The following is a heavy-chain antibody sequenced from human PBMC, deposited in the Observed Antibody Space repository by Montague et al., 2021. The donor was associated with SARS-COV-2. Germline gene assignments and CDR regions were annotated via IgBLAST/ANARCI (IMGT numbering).Heavy chain of an antibody. CDR1: GGSISDGGYS. CDR3: AREGGRFQLCFRGDDAYAL. Sequence: TLSLTCTVSGGSISDGGYSWTWIRQLPGKGLEWIGCIYYSGSTFYNPSLKSRITISVDTSKNKFSLKLSSVTAADTAVYYCAREGGRFQLCFRGDDAYALWGQGTMVTVSS. CDR2: IYYSGST. V-gene: IGHV4-31*03. J-gene: IGHJ3*01. D-gene: IGHD2-2*01.